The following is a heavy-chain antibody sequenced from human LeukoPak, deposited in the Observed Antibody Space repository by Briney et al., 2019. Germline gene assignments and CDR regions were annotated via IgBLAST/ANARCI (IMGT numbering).Heavy chain of an antibody. CDR1: GGSISSGDYY. V-gene: IGHV4-30-4*08. J-gene: IGHJ3*02. Sequence: SETLSLTCTVSGGSISSGDYYWSWIRQPPGKGLEWIGYIYYSGSPYYNPSLTSRVTISVDTSKNQFSLKLSSVTAADTAVYYCARDRFDYVWGSFPPPGAFDIWGQGTMVTVSS. CDR2: IYYSGSP. D-gene: IGHD3-16*01. CDR3: ARDRFDYVWGSFPPPGAFDI.